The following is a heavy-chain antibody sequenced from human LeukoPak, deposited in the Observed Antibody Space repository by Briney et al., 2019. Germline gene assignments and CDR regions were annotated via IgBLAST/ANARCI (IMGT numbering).Heavy chain of an antibody. CDR1: GFTFSSYG. CDR3: AKDGSSSAHY. V-gene: IGHV3-30*02. J-gene: IGHJ4*02. CDR2: IRYDGSSK. Sequence: GGSLRLSCAASGFTFSSYGMHWVRQAPGKGLEWVAFIRYDGSSKYYADSVKGRFTISRDNSKNTLYLQMNSLGAEDTAVYYCAKDGSSSAHYWGQGTLVTVSS. D-gene: IGHD6-13*01.